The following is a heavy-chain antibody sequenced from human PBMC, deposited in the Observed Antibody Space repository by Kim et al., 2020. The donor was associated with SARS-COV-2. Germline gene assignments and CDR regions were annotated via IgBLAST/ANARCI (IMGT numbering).Heavy chain of an antibody. CDR2: MYYSGST. V-gene: IGHV4-39*01. CDR1: GGSISSSSYY. Sequence: SETLSLTCTVSGGSISSSSYYWGWIRQPPGKGLEWIGSMYYSGSTYYNPSLKSRVTIYVDTSKNQFSLKLSSVTAADTAVYYCARLWDTHSYYNSMDVWG. D-gene: IGHD1-26*01. J-gene: IGHJ6*01. CDR3: ARLWDTHSYYNSMDV.